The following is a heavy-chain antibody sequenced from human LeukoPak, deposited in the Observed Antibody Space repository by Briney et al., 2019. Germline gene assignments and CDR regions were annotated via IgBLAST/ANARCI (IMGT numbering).Heavy chain of an antibody. CDR3: AKLGSYCGGDCYPTGYYGMDV. D-gene: IGHD2-21*02. J-gene: IGHJ6*02. CDR1: GFTFSSYA. V-gene: IGHV3-23*01. CDR2: ISGSGGST. Sequence: GGSLRLSCAASGFTFSSYAMSWVRQAPGKGLEWVSAISGSGGSTYYADSVKGRFTISRDNSKNTLYLQMNSLRAEDTAVYYCAKLGSYCGGDCYPTGYYGMDVWGQGTRSPSP.